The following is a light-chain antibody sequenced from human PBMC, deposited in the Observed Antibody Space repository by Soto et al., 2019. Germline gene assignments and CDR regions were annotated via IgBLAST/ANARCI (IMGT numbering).Light chain of an antibody. V-gene: IGKV3-20*01. J-gene: IGKJ1*01. Sequence: EIVLTQSPDTLSLSPGEGATLSCRASQSFSSSFLAWYQHKPGQAPRLLIHAASSRATDIPDRFSGSGSGTEFTLTISRLEPEDFAISYCQQYAGSTWTFGQGTKVEVK. CDR3: QQYAGSTWT. CDR1: QSFSSSF. CDR2: AAS.